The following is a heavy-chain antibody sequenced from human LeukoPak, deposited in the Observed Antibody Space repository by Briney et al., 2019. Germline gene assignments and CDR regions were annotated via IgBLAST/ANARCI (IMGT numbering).Heavy chain of an antibody. D-gene: IGHD5-18*01. V-gene: IGHV3-74*01. Sequence: PGGSLRLSCAASGFTFSSYWMHWVRQAPGEGLVWISRINSDGSSTNYADSVKGRFTFSRDNAKNTVYLQMNSLRAEDTAVYYCARDYRYGFDYWGQETLVTVSS. CDR2: INSDGSST. CDR3: ARDYRYGFDY. CDR1: GFTFSSYW. J-gene: IGHJ4*02.